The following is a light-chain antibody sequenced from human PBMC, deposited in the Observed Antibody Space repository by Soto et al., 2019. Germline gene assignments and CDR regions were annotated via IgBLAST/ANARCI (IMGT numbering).Light chain of an antibody. CDR2: DAS. Sequence: AIRMPQSPSSFSASTGERVSITCRATQDIGTYLAWYQQKPGKAPNLLIFDASSLETGVPSRFSGSGSGTEFTLTISSLQPEEFATDDCQQYNTYWTVGQGTKVDIK. CDR3: QQYNTYWT. CDR1: QDIGTY. J-gene: IGKJ1*01. V-gene: IGKV1-8*01.